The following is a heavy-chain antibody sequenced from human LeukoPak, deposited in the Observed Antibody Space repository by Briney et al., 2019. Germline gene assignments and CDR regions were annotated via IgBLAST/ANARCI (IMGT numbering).Heavy chain of an antibody. D-gene: IGHD3-16*01. V-gene: IGHV1-8*03. Sequence: ASVKVSCKASGYTFTSYDINWVRQATGQGLEWMGWMNPNSGNTGYAQKFQGRVTITRNTSISTAYMELSSLRSEDTAVYYCAAARIMITFGEVFNRAISSWGQGTLVTVSS. CDR2: MNPNSGNT. CDR1: GYTFTSYD. CDR3: AAARIMITFGEVFNRAISS. J-gene: IGHJ4*02.